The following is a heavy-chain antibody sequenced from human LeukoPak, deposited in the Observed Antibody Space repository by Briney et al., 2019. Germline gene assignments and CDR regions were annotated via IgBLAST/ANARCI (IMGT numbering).Heavy chain of an antibody. D-gene: IGHD3-10*01. J-gene: IGHJ5*02. CDR3: ARDLNYYGSDNNWFDP. Sequence: GASVTVSCTASGYTFTSYGISWVRQAPGQGHEWMGWISAYNGNTNYAQKLQGRVTMTTDTSTSTAYMELRRLRSDDTAVYYCARDLNYYGSDNNWFDPWGQGTLVTVSS. CDR1: GYTFTSYG. CDR2: ISAYNGNT. V-gene: IGHV1-18*01.